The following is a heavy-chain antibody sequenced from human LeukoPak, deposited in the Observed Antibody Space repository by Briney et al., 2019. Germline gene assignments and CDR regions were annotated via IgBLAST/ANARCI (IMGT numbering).Heavy chain of an antibody. J-gene: IGHJ4*02. CDR1: GFTFSDYY. D-gene: IGHD3-10*01. CDR3: ASGWFGEGNY. Sequence: GGSLRLSCAASGFTFSDYYMSWIRQAPGKGLEWVSYISSSSSYTNYADSVKGRFTISRDNAKNSLYLQMNSLRAVDTAVYYCASGWFGEGNYWGQGTLVTVSS. V-gene: IGHV3-11*06. CDR2: ISSSSSYT.